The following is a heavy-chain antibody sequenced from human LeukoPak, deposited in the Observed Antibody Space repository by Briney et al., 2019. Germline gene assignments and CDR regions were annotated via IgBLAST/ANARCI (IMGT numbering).Heavy chain of an antibody. CDR3: ASNPWIQLWLSY. CDR2: ISSCSSYI. CDR1: GFTFSSYS. Sequence: GGSLRLSCAASGFTFSSYSMTWVRQAPGKGLEWVSSISSCSSYIYYADSVKGRFTISRDNAKNSLYLQMNSLRAEDTAVYYCASNPWIQLWLSYWGQGTLVTVSS. V-gene: IGHV3-21*01. J-gene: IGHJ4*02. D-gene: IGHD5-18*01.